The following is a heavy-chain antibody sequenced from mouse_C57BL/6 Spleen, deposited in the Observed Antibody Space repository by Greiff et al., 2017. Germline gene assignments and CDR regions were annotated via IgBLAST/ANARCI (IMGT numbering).Heavy chain of an antibody. CDR2: ISYDGSN. CDR3: ARDRVYDGYLTPFDY. J-gene: IGHJ2*01. Sequence: EVQLKESGPGLVKPSQSLSLTCSVTGYSITSGYYWNWIRQFPGNKPEWMGYISYDGSNNYNPSLKNRISITRDTSKNQFFLKLNSVTTEDTATYYCARDRVYDGYLTPFDYWGQGTTLTVSS. CDR1: GYSITSGYY. V-gene: IGHV3-6*01. D-gene: IGHD2-3*01.